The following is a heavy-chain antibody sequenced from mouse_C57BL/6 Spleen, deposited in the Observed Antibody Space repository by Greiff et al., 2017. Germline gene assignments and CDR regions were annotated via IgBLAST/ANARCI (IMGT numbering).Heavy chain of an antibody. V-gene: IGHV1-39*01. Sequence: VHVKQSGPELVKPGASVKISCKASGYSFTDYNMNWVKQSNGKSLEWIGVINPNYGTTSYNQKFKGKATLTVDQSSSTAYMQLNSLTSEDSAVYYCARSYYYGSSFYAMDYWGQGTSVTVSS. D-gene: IGHD1-1*01. CDR1: GYSFTDYN. CDR2: INPNYGTT. CDR3: ARSYYYGSSFYAMDY. J-gene: IGHJ4*01.